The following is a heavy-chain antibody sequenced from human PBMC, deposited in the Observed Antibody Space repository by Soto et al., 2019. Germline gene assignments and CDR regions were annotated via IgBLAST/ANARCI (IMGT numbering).Heavy chain of an antibody. CDR1: GFTFSSYS. V-gene: IGHV3-23*01. J-gene: IGHJ4*02. CDR3: ARAQPTYSSSYFDY. Sequence: GGSLRLSCAASGFTFSSYSMNWVRQAPGKGLEWVSTISGRGDDTYYTDSVKGRFTISRDNSKNTLYVHMNSLRAEDTAVYYCARAQPTYSSSYFDYWGQGTLVTVSS. CDR2: ISGRGDDT. D-gene: IGHD3-22*01.